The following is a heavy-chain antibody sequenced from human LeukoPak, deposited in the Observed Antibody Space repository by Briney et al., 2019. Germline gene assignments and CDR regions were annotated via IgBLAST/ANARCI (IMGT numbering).Heavy chain of an antibody. V-gene: IGHV3-23*01. D-gene: IGHD3-9*01. CDR1: GFTFSNHA. J-gene: IGHJ4*02. Sequence: GASLRLSCAASGFTFSNHAMSWVRQAPGKGLEWVSAITGCGSGIYYADSMKSRFTISRDNSKNTLYLQINSLRAEDTAVYYCAKWGDYDVLTGYYVPDYWGQGALVTVSS. CDR3: AKWGDYDVLTGYYVPDY. CDR2: ITGCGSGI.